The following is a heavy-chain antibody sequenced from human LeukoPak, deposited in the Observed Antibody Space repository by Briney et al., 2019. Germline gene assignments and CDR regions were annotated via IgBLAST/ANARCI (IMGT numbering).Heavy chain of an antibody. V-gene: IGHV3-23*01. CDR3: AKTHARITMIVVVSNFDY. CDR2: ISGSGGST. Sequence: GGSLRLSCAASGFTFSTHSMSWVRQAPGKGLEWVSAISGSGGSTYYADSVKGRFTISRDNSKNTLYLQMNSLRAEDTAVYYCAKTHARITMIVVVSNFDYWGQGTLVTVSS. D-gene: IGHD3-22*01. J-gene: IGHJ4*02. CDR1: GFTFSTHS.